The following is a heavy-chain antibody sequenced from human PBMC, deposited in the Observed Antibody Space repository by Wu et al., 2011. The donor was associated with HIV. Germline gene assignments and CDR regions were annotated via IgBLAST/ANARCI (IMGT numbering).Heavy chain of an antibody. D-gene: IGHD1-26*01. J-gene: IGHJ4*02. CDR2: IVPIFGAV. V-gene: IGHV1-69*14. CDR3: ARDRRVLGATKGRALDY. CDR1: GGNFDIYA. Sequence: QVQLVQSGAEMRKPGSSVKVSCKASGGNFDIYAINWVRQAPGQGLEWMGGIVPIFGAVDFAQKFQGRVTITADNSTSTAYTELSSLRSDDTAIYYCARDRRVLGATKGRALDYWGQGTLVTVSS.